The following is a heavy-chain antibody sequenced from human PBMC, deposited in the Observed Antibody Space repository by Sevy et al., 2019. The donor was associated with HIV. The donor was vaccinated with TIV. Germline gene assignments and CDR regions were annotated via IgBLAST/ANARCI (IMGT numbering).Heavy chain of an antibody. Sequence: ASVKVSCKASGGTFSSYAISWVRQAPGQGLEWMGGIIPIFGTANYAQKFQGRDTITADESTSTAYMELSSLRSEDTAVYYCARDSSGGSYLFFDYWGQGTLVTVSS. D-gene: IGHD3-16*02. V-gene: IGHV1-69*13. CDR1: GGTFSSYA. CDR2: IIPIFGTA. J-gene: IGHJ4*02. CDR3: ARDSSGGSYLFFDY.